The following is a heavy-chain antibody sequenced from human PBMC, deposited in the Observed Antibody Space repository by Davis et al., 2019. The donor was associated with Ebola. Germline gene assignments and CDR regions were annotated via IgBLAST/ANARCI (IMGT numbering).Heavy chain of an antibody. D-gene: IGHD6-13*01. CDR1: GFTFSSYW. CDR2: IKQDGSEK. CDR3: AREPVGAAAGGDAFDI. V-gene: IGHV3-7*01. J-gene: IGHJ3*02. Sequence: PGGSLRLSCAASGFTFSSYWMSWVRQAPGKGLEWVANIKQDGSEKYYVDSVKGRFTISRDNAKNSLYLQMNSLRAEDTAVYYCAREPVGAAAGGDAFDIWGQGTMVTVSS.